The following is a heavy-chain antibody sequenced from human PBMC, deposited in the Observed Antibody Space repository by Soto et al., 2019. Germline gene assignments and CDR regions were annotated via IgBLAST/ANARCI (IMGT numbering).Heavy chain of an antibody. CDR2: IRSKANSYAT. J-gene: IGHJ3*02. D-gene: IGHD6-19*01. Sequence: GGSLRLSCAASGFTFSGSAMHWVRQASGKGLEWVGRIRSKANSYATAYAASVKGRFTISRDDSKNTAYLQMNSLKTEDTAVYYCTRARVAVAGTSAFDIRGQGTMVTVSS. V-gene: IGHV3-73*01. CDR3: TRARVAVAGTSAFDI. CDR1: GFTFSGSA.